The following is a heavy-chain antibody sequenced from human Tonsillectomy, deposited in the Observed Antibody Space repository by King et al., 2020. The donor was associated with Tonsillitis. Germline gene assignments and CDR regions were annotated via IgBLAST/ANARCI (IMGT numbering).Heavy chain of an antibody. CDR2: IYYSGST. D-gene: IGHD5-18*01. CDR3: ARVQSRIQLWLVY. Sequence: QLQESGPGLVKPSETLSLTCTVSGGSISSYYCSWSRQPPGKGLEWIGYIYYSGSTNDNPSLKSRVTISVDTSKNQFSLKLSSVTAADTAVYYCARVQSRIQLWLVYWGQGTLVTVSS. CDR1: GGSISSYY. J-gene: IGHJ4*02. V-gene: IGHV4-59*01.